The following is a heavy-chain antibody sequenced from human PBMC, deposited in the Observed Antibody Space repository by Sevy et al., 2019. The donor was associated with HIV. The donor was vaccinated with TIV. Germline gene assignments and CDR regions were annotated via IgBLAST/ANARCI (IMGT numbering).Heavy chain of an antibody. J-gene: IGHJ4*02. CDR1: GGSFSNYY. V-gene: IGHV4-59*01. D-gene: IGHD3-16*01. Sequence: SETVSLTCTLSGGSFSNYYWNWVRQPPGKGLEWIGYIYNSGSTNYNPSLESRVTMSVDTSKNQFSLKLHSVTAADTAVYFCARVLGIRSGFDYWDQGIPVTVSS. CDR3: ARVLGIRSGFDY. CDR2: IYNSGST.